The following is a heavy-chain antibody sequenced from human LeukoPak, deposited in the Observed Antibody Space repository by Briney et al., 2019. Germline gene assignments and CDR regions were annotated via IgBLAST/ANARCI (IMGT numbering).Heavy chain of an antibody. D-gene: IGHD6-19*01. J-gene: IGHJ4*02. CDR3: AKDQAVAVLDH. CDR2: LYSGGST. CDR1: GFTVSSNY. V-gene: IGHV3-66*01. Sequence: GGSLRLSCAASGFTVSSNYMSWVRQAPGEGLEWVSVLYSGGSTYYADSVKGRFTISRDNSKNTLYLQMNSLRAEDTAVYYCAKDQAVAVLDHWGQGTLVTVSS.